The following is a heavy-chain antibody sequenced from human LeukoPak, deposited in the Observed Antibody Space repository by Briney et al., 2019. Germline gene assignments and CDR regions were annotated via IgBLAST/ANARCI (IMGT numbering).Heavy chain of an antibody. CDR3: ASHILGAHYYYMDV. D-gene: IGHD3-3*02. Sequence: PGGSLRLSCAASGFTFSSYAMSWVRQAPGKGLEWVSAISGSGGSTYYADSVKGRFTISRDNSKNTLYLQMNSLRAEDTAVYYCASHILGAHYYYMDVWGKGTTVTVSS. CDR1: GFTFSSYA. CDR2: ISGSGGST. V-gene: IGHV3-23*01. J-gene: IGHJ6*03.